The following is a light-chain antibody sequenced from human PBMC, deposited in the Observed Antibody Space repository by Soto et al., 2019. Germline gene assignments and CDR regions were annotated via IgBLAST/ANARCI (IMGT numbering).Light chain of an antibody. J-gene: IGKJ1*01. CDR3: QQYNDWPLT. V-gene: IGKV3-15*01. Sequence: EIVMTQSPVTLSVSPGERATLSCRASQSVSSNLAWYQQKPGQAPSLLIYGAFTRATGIPARFSGTGSGTEFTLTIRSLQSEDFALYYCQQYNDWPLTSGQGTKVDIK. CDR1: QSVSSN. CDR2: GAF.